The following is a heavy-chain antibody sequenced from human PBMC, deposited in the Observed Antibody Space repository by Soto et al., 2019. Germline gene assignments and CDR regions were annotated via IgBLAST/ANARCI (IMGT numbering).Heavy chain of an antibody. V-gene: IGHV3-23*01. J-gene: IGHJ4*02. Sequence: GGSLRLSCAVTGFTFSSYAMSWVRQAPGKGLEWVSAISGTGGSIYYADSVKGRFTISRDNSKNTLYLQMNSLRAEDTAVYYCAKDSPAAGRVPFDYWGQGTLVTVSS. CDR1: GFTFSSYA. D-gene: IGHD6-13*01. CDR3: AKDSPAAGRVPFDY. CDR2: ISGTGGSI.